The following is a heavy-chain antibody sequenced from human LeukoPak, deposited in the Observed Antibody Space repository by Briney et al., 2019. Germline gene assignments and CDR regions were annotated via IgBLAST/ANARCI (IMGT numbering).Heavy chain of an antibody. CDR1: GGSFSGYY. CDR2: INHSGST. Sequence: SETLSLTCAVYGGSFSGYYWSWIRQPPGKGLEWIGEINHSGSTNYNPSLKSRVTISVDTSKNQFSLKLSSVTAADTAVYYCARERASYCGGDCYFNWFDPWGQGTLVTVSS. V-gene: IGHV4-34*01. CDR3: ARERASYCGGDCYFNWFDP. D-gene: IGHD2-21*02. J-gene: IGHJ5*02.